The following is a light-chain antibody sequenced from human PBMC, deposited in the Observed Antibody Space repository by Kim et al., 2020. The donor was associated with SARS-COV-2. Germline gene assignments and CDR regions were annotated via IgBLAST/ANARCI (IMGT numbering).Light chain of an antibody. J-gene: IGKJ1*01. V-gene: IGKV3-20*01. CDR1: QSVSNNY. CDR3: QQYGSSWT. CDR2: DAF. Sequence: LSPGERATRSCRASQSVSNNYLAWYQQKPGQAPRLLIYDAFIRATGIPDRFSGSGSGTDFTLTISRLEPEDFAVFYCQQYGSSWTFGQGTKVDIK.